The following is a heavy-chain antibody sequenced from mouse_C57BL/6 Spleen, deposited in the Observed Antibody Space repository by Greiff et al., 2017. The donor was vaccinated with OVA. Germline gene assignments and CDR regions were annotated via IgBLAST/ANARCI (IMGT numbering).Heavy chain of an antibody. D-gene: IGHD1-1*01. J-gene: IGHJ4*01. CDR3: ARSGITTVVDGLRDYAMDY. CDR2: IDPANGNT. Sequence: VQLQQSVAELVRPGASVKLSCTASGFNIKNTYMHWVKQRPEQGLEWIGRIDPANGNTKYAPKFQGKATITADTSSNTAYLQLSSLTSEDTAIYYCARSGITTVVDGLRDYAMDYWGQGTSVTVSS. V-gene: IGHV14-3*01. CDR1: GFNIKNTY.